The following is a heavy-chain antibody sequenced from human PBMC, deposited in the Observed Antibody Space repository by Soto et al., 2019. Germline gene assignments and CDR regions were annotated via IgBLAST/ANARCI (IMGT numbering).Heavy chain of an antibody. V-gene: IGHV1-3*01. CDR3: ASSDIVRPGYCSGGSCYMPDGMDV. D-gene: IGHD2-15*01. J-gene: IGHJ6*02. CDR1: GYTFTSYA. Sequence: ASVKVSCKASGYTFTSYAMHWVRQAPGQRLEWMGWINAGNGNTKYSQKFQGRVTITRDTSASTAYMELSSLRSEDTAVYYCASSDIVRPGYCSGGSCYMPDGMDVWGQGTTVTVSS. CDR2: INAGNGNT.